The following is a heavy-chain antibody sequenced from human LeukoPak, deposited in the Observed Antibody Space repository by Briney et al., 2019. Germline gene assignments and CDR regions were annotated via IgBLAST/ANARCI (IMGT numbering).Heavy chain of an antibody. CDR3: ASVFYDILTGYYPRENDAFDI. D-gene: IGHD3-9*01. J-gene: IGHJ3*02. Sequence: GGSLRLSCAASGFTVSSNYMSWVRPAPGKGLEWVSVIYSGGSTYYADSVKGRFTISRDNSKNTRYLQMNSLRAEDTAVYYCASVFYDILTGYYPRENDAFDIWGQGTMVTVSS. V-gene: IGHV3-53*01. CDR1: GFTVSSNY. CDR2: IYSGGST.